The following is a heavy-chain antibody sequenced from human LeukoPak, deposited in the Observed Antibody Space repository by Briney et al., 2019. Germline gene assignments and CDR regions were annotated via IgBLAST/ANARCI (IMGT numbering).Heavy chain of an antibody. CDR2: IYYTGST. Sequence: SETLSLTCSVSGGSISSLYWSWIRQPPGKGLEWTGYIYYTGSTNYNPSLKSRVTMFVDMSKNQFSLRLSSVTAADTAVYYCARHRAYSSSSPFDYWGQGTLVTVSS. CDR3: ARHRAYSSSSPFDY. J-gene: IGHJ4*02. D-gene: IGHD6-6*01. CDR1: GGSISSLY. V-gene: IGHV4-59*08.